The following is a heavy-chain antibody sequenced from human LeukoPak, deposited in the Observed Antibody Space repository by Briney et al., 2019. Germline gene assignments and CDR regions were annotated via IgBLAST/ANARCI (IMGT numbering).Heavy chain of an antibody. Sequence: SETLSLICAVYGASFSGYSWSWIRQPPGKGLEWIGEINHSGSTNYNPSLKSRVTISVDTSKNQFSLKLSSVTAADTAVYYCARQDSSSPFDPWGQGPLVLVAS. CDR3: ARQDSSSPFDP. D-gene: IGHD6-13*01. J-gene: IGHJ5*02. CDR1: GASFSGYS. V-gene: IGHV4-34*01. CDR2: INHSGST.